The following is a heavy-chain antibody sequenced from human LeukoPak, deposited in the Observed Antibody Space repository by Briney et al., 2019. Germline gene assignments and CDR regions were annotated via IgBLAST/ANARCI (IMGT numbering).Heavy chain of an antibody. Sequence: ASVKVSCKASGYTFNNYGISWVRQAPGQGLEWMGWISAYNGNTNYAQKLQGRVTMTTDTSTSTAYMELRSLRSDDTAFYYCARGSYGDYDGWFDPWGQGTLVTVSS. J-gene: IGHJ5*02. CDR2: ISAYNGNT. D-gene: IGHD5-12*01. CDR3: ARGSYGDYDGWFDP. V-gene: IGHV1-18*01. CDR1: GYTFNNYG.